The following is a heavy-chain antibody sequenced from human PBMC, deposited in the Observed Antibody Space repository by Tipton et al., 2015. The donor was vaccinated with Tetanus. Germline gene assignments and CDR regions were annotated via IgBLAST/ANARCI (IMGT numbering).Heavy chain of an antibody. CDR3: ARARGSGGYFDGLDV. V-gene: IGHV1-18*01. J-gene: IGHJ6*02. Sequence: QLVQSGAEVKKPGASVKVSCKAFAYTFTSFSITWVRQAPGQGLEWVGWISAYNGNTNYAQKFEGRVTMTTDTSTTTAYMELRSLTSDDTAVYYCARARGSGGYFDGLDVWGQGTTVIVSS. CDR1: AYTFTSFS. CDR2: ISAYNGNT. D-gene: IGHD3-10*01.